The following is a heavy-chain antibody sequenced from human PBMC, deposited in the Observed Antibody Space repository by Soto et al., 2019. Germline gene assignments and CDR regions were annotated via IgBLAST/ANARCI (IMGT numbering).Heavy chain of an antibody. D-gene: IGHD3-10*01. CDR3: ARHYESATYYSPLDY. CDR1: GGSISSSNYY. Sequence: QLQLQESGPGLVKPSETLSLTCTVSGGSISSSNYYWDWIRQPPGKGLEWIGTIYYSGSTHYNPSLKSRVTLSVDTSKSQFSLKLSSVTAADTAVYSCARHYESATYYSPLDYWGQGTLVTVSS. V-gene: IGHV4-39*01. CDR2: IYYSGST. J-gene: IGHJ4*02.